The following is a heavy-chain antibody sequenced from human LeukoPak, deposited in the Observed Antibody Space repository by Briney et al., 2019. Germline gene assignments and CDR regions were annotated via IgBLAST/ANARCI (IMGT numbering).Heavy chain of an antibody. Sequence: PGGSLRLSCAAPGFTFSSFAMHWVRQAPGKGLEWVSTISASGPYYADAVRGRFTISRDNSRNTLSLQMDSLRAEDTAVYYCAKDHESDGYPCLDHWGLGTLVTVSS. J-gene: IGHJ4*02. CDR2: ISASGP. CDR1: GFTFSSFA. V-gene: IGHV3-23*01. CDR3: AKDHESDGYPCLDH. D-gene: IGHD3-22*01.